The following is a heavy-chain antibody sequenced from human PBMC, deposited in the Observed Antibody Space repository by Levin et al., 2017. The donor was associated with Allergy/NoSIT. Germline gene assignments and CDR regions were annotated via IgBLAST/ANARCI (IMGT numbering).Heavy chain of an antibody. Sequence: SETLSLTCAAYGGSFSGYYWSWIRQPPGKGLEWIGVINHSGSTNYNPSLKSRVTISVDTSKNQFSLKLSSVTAADTDVYYCARGEKWLFHSEYFQHWGQGTLVTVSS. V-gene: IGHV4-34*01. CDR3: ARGEKWLFHSEYFQH. D-gene: IGHD3-22*01. CDR1: GGSFSGYY. J-gene: IGHJ1*01. CDR2: INHSGST.